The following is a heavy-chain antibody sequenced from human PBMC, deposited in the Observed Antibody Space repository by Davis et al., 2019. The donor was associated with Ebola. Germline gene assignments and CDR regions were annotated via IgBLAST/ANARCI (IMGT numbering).Heavy chain of an antibody. CDR3: ARDPQPAAAYYDILTGYYDSCYFDY. J-gene: IGHJ4*02. V-gene: IGHV3-48*02. CDR1: GFRFATYT. D-gene: IGHD3-9*01. CDR2: ISSSSTNI. Sequence: GESLKISCAASGFRFATYTMNWVRQAPGKGLEWISYISSSSTNIYYADSVKGRFTISRDNAKNSLFLQMRSLRHEDTAVYYCARDPQPAAAYYDILTGYYDSCYFDYWGQGTLVTVSS.